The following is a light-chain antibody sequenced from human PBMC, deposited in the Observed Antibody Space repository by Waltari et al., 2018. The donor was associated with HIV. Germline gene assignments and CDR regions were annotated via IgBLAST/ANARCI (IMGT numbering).Light chain of an antibody. J-gene: IGLJ2*01. V-gene: IGLV2-11*01. CDR3: CSYAGSVTFVV. CDR1: SGDVGCYNY. Sequence: QSALTQPRSVSGSPGQSVTISCTGSSGDVGCYNYVSWYQQHPGKAPKLIIYDVSTRPSGVPARFSGSKSGNTASLTIFGLQAEDEADYYCCSYAGSVTFVVFGGGTKVTVV. CDR2: DVS.